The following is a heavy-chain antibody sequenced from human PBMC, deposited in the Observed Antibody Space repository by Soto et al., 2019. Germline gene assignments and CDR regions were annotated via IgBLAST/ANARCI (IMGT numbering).Heavy chain of an antibody. CDR3: ARDLNTGSHGPFDY. J-gene: IGHJ4*02. CDR1: GGSISSGGYS. Sequence: PSATLSLTCAVSGGSISSGGYSWSWIRQPPGKGLEWIGYIYHSGSTYYNPSLKSRVTISVDRSKNQFSLYLQMNSLRAEDTAVYYCARDLNTGSHGPFDYWGQGTLVTVSS. D-gene: IGHD1-26*01. V-gene: IGHV4-30-2*01. CDR2: IYHSGST.